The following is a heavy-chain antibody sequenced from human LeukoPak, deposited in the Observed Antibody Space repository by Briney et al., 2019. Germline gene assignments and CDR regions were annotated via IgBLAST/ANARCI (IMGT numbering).Heavy chain of an antibody. V-gene: IGHV4-59*01. Sequence: SETLSLTCTVSGGSISSYYWSWIRQPPGKGLEWIGYIYYSGSTNYNPSLKSRVTISVDTSKNQFSLKLSPVTAADTAVYYCAREKSDGYFDYWGQGTLVTVSS. CDR2: IYYSGST. CDR3: AREKSDGYFDY. D-gene: IGHD2-21*01. CDR1: GGSISSYY. J-gene: IGHJ4*02.